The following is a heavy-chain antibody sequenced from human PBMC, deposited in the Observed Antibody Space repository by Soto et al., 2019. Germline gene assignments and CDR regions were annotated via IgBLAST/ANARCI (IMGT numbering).Heavy chain of an antibody. Sequence: PGGSLRLSCAASGFTFSNYAMSWVRKAPGKGLEWVAAISGSGGSIYYADSVKGRFTISRDTSKNTLYLQMNRLRAEDTAVYYCAKDRSGYDPDYYYYDGMDVWGQGTTVTVSS. V-gene: IGHV3-23*01. CDR2: ISGSGGSI. J-gene: IGHJ6*02. CDR1: GFTFSNYA. D-gene: IGHD5-12*01. CDR3: AKDRSGYDPDYYYYDGMDV.